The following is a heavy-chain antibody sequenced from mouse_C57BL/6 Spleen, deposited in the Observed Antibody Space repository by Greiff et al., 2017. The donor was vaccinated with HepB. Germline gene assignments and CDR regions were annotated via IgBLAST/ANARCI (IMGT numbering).Heavy chain of an antibody. V-gene: IGHV5-6*01. CDR1: GFTFSSYG. Sequence: EVQGVESGGDLVKPGGSLKLSCAASGFTFSSYGMSWVRQTPDKRLEWVATISSGGSYTYYPDSVKGRFTISRDNAKNTLYLQMSSLKSEDTAMYYCARQVYYYGSSHYYFDYWGKGTTLTVSS. D-gene: IGHD1-1*01. J-gene: IGHJ2*01. CDR2: ISSGGSYT. CDR3: ARQVYYYGSSHYYFDY.